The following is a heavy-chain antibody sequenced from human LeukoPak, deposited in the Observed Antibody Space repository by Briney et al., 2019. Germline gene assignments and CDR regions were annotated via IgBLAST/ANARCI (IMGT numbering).Heavy chain of an antibody. CDR3: VGNGYYALDS. Sequence: PGGSLRLSCAASGFSFSNYAMSWVRQPPGKGLEWIGSIYYSGSTYYNPSLKSRVTISIDKSKNQLSLKLTSVTAADTAVYFCVGNGYYALDSWGQGTLVTVAS. J-gene: IGHJ4*02. CDR2: IYYSGST. CDR1: GFSFSNYA. V-gene: IGHV4-39*07. D-gene: IGHD2/OR15-2a*01.